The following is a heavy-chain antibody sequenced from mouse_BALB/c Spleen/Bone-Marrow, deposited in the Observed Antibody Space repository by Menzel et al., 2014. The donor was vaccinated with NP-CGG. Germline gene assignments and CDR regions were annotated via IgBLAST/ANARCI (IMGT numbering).Heavy chain of an antibody. Sequence: DVKVEESGTVLARPGAAVKMSCKASGYTFSNYWMHWIKQRPGQGLEWIGTIHPGNSDTTYNQKFKGKAKLTAVTSTSTAYMELSSLTNEDSAVYYCTTLARNNFDYWGQGTTLTVSS. CDR1: GYTFSNYW. D-gene: IGHD3-1*01. J-gene: IGHJ2*01. CDR3: TTLARNNFDY. CDR2: IHPGNSDT. V-gene: IGHV1-5*01.